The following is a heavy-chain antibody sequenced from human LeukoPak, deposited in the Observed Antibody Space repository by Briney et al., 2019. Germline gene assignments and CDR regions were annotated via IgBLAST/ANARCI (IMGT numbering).Heavy chain of an antibody. CDR1: GFTFSSYA. Sequence: GGSLRLSCAASGFTFSSYAMSWVRQAPGKGLEWVSAISGSGGSTYYADSVKGRFTISRDNSKNTLYLQMNSLRAEDTAVYYCAKPSSTSCYSRPCSLDYWGQGTLVTVSS. J-gene: IGHJ4*02. CDR3: AKPSSTSCYSRPCSLDY. D-gene: IGHD2-2*02. V-gene: IGHV3-23*01. CDR2: ISGSGGST.